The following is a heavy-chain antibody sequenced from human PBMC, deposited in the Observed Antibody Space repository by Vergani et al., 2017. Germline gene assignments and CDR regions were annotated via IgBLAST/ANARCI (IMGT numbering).Heavy chain of an antibody. D-gene: IGHD2-8*02. V-gene: IGHV3-74*01. Sequence: EVQLVESGGGLIHPGGSLRLSCEGSGFSFSGYWMHWVRQSPEKGLVWVSRIKSDGSITNYADSVKGRFTISRDNAKNPLYLEMNSLRGDVTAIYYCVRARCTGPCFMSNWFDSWGQGTLVTVSS. J-gene: IGHJ5*01. CDR2: IKSDGSIT. CDR3: VRARCTGPCFMSNWFDS. CDR1: GFSFSGYW.